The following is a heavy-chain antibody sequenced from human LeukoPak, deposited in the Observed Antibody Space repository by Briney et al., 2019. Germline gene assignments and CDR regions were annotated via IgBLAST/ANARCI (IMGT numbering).Heavy chain of an antibody. D-gene: IGHD1/OR15-1a*01. CDR1: GFTFQNYG. Sequence: GGSLRLSCVASGFTFQNYGMAWVRPVLGKGLEWVSAISASSDSQYYTDSVKDRFTISRDNSKNTLYLQMTSLRDEDTAVYFCAKEAGAAGSSWNIDFWGQGALVTVSS. V-gene: IGHV3-23*01. J-gene: IGHJ4*02. CDR2: ISASSDSQ. CDR3: AKEAGAAGSSWNIDF.